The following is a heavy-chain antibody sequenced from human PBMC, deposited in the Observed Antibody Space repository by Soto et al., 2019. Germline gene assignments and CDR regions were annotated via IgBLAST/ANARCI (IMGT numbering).Heavy chain of an antibody. CDR3: AKRGSGSQFDY. CDR1: GFTFSSYA. Sequence: EVQLLESGGGLVQPGGSLRLSCAASGFTFSSYAMSWVRQAPGKGLEWVSVISGSGDSTYYADSVKGRFTISRDNSRNTLDLQMNSLRAEDTAVYYCAKRGSGSQFDYWGQGTLVTVSS. CDR2: ISGSGDST. V-gene: IGHV3-23*01. J-gene: IGHJ4*02. D-gene: IGHD1-26*01.